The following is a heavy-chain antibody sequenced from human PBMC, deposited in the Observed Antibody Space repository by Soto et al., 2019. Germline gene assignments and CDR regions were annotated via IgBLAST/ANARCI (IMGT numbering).Heavy chain of an antibody. CDR1: GGSISSGGYS. V-gene: IGHV4-30-2*01. D-gene: IGHD4-17*01. CDR2: IYHSGST. Sequence: QLQLQESGSGLVKPSQTLSLTCAVSGGSISSGGYSGSWIRQPPGKGLEWIGYIYHSGSTYYNPSLKSRVTISVDRSKNQFSLKLSSVTAADTAVYYCARGVTTVTTIDYWGQGTLVTVSS. CDR3: ARGVTTVTTIDY. J-gene: IGHJ4*02.